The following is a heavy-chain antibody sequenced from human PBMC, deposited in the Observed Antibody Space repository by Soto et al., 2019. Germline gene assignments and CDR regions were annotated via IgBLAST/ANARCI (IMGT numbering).Heavy chain of an antibody. J-gene: IGHJ4*02. Sequence: QVQLQESGPGLVKPSQTLSLTCTVSGGSVSSGGYYWSWIRQHPGKGLEWIGYLYYSGNTFYNPSLKSRVTISVDTSKYQFSLKLSSVTAADTAVYYCARKKGYSYGPHYFDYWGQGTRVTVSS. V-gene: IGHV4-31*03. D-gene: IGHD5-18*01. CDR1: GGSVSSGGYY. CDR2: LYYSGNT. CDR3: ARKKGYSYGPHYFDY.